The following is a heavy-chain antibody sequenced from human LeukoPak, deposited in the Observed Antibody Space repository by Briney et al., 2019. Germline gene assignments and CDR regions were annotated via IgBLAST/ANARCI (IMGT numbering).Heavy chain of an antibody. CDR2: FDPEVGKT. D-gene: IGHD3-22*01. CDR1: GYTLTELS. V-gene: IGHV1-24*01. Sequence: ASVKVSCKVSGYTLTELSMHWVRQAPGKRLEWMGGFDPEVGKTIYAQKFQGRVTMTTDTSTTTAYMELRSLRSDDTAVYYCARDGRHRYYYDSSGFYGSWFDPWGQGTLVTVSS. CDR3: ARDGRHRYYYDSSGFYGSWFDP. J-gene: IGHJ5*02.